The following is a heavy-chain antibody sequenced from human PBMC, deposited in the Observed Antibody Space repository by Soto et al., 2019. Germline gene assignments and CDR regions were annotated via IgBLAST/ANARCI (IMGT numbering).Heavy chain of an antibody. V-gene: IGHV4-39*01. CDR3: AGQTFTIPAASFGRSNWFHP. D-gene: IGHD3-3*01. J-gene: IGHJ5*02. CDR2: IFYTGRA. Sequence: PSVTQSLTRRLSDGSIMGPIHYLGWDRQIPGKGLEGIGSIFYTGRAYYTPSLKSRVTISVDTSKNQFSLTLSSVTAADTAVYFCAGQTFTIPAASFGRSNWFHPWAPGTLLTVSS. CDR1: DGSIMGPIHY.